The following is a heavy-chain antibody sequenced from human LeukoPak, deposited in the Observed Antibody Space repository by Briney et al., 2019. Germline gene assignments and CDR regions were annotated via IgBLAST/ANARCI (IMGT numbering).Heavy chain of an antibody. D-gene: IGHD1-1*01. Sequence: ASETLSLTCAFSGFSISSGYYWDWIRQPPGKGREWIGNIYHSGSTYYNPSLKSRVTISVDTSKNQFSLKLTSVTAADTAVYYCARRPISTGIDYWGQGTLVTVSS. CDR1: GFSISSGYY. CDR3: ARRPISTGIDY. CDR2: IYHSGST. J-gene: IGHJ4*02. V-gene: IGHV4-38-2*01.